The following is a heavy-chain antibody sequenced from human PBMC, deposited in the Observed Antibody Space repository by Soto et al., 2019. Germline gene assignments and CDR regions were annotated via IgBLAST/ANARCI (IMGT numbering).Heavy chain of an antibody. CDR1: GGSISSYY. Sequence: PSETLSLTCTVSGGSISSYYWSWIRQPPGKGLEWIGYIYYSGSTNYNPSPKSRVTISVDTSKNQFSLKLSSVTAADTAVYYCATTTLPDGDPSFDYWGQGTLVTAPQ. CDR2: IYYSGST. CDR3: ATTTLPDGDPSFDY. V-gene: IGHV4-59*08. J-gene: IGHJ4*02.